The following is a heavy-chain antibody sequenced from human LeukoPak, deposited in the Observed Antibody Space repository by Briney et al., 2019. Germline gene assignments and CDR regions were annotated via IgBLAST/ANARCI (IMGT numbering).Heavy chain of an antibody. Sequence: VKPSCKARGGSFSRKAIRWVRHETEQGLEWMGGIIPIFGTANYAQKFQGRVTITTDESTSTAYMELSSLRSEDTAVYYCALTSNRFDPCGQGPLVTVPS. CDR1: GGSFSRKA. CDR3: ALTSNRFDP. V-gene: IGHV1-69*05. D-gene: IGHD1-14*01. J-gene: IGHJ5*02. CDR2: IIPIFGTA.